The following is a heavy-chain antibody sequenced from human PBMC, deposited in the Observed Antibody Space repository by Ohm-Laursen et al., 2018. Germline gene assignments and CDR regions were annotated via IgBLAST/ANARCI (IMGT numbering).Heavy chain of an antibody. CDR2: IDPNGGAT. CDR1: GYTFTGYY. J-gene: IGHJ4*02. D-gene: IGHD1-7*01. V-gene: IGHV1-2*02. CDR3: ARGLLSNWNFRYWDY. Sequence: GASVKVSCKASGYTFTGYYMHWVRQAPGQGLEWMGWIDPNGGATNYAQKFQGRVTMTRDTSITTAYMELSRLRSDDTAVYSCARGLLSNWNFRYWDYWGQGALVTVSS.